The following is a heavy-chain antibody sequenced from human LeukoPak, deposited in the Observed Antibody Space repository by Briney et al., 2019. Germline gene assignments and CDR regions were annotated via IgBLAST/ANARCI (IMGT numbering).Heavy chain of an antibody. V-gene: IGHV2-5*02. Sequence: SGPTLVKPTQTPTLTCTFSGFSLSTSGVSVGWIRQPPGKALEWLALIYWDDDKRYSPSLKSRLTITKDTSKNLVVLTMTNMGPMDTATYYCAHSLRLVSFDYWGQGTLVTVSS. J-gene: IGHJ4*02. CDR2: IYWDDDK. CDR3: AHSLRLVSFDY. D-gene: IGHD6-19*01. CDR1: GFSLSTSGVS.